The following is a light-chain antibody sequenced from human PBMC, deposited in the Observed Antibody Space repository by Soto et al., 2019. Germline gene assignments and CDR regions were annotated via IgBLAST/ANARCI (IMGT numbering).Light chain of an antibody. V-gene: IGKV3D-15*01. J-gene: IGKJ4*01. CDR2: GAS. CDR1: QSISSN. Sequence: EIVLTQSPATLSLSPGERATLSCRASQSISSNYLAWYQQKPGQAPRLLIYGASSRATGIPARFSGSGSGTEFTLTISSLQSEDFAVYYCQQYHNWVTFGGGTKVDIK. CDR3: QQYHNWVT.